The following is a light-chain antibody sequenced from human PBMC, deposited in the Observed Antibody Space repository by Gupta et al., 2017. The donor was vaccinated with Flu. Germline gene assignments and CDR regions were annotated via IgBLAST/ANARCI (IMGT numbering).Light chain of an antibody. V-gene: IGLV1-44*01. Sequence: QSVLAQPPSASGTPGQRVTISCSGRSSNIGSNTVNWYQQVPGTAPNLLIYGNNQRPSGVPDRFSGSKSGTSASLAISGLQSEEEADYYCEAWEDSLNGNYVFGTGTKVTVL. CDR1: SSNIGSNT. CDR3: EAWEDSLNGNYV. J-gene: IGLJ1*01. CDR2: GNN.